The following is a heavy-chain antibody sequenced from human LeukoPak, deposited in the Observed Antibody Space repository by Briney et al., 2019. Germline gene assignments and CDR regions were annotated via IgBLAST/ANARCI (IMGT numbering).Heavy chain of an antibody. D-gene: IGHD5-12*01. CDR1: GGYISSYY. CDR3: ARDGYSGNDGL. V-gene: IGHV4-59*01. Sequence: SETLSPTCSVSGGYISSYYWSWIRQPPGKGLEWIGYIYYSGSTNYNSSLKSRVTISVDTSKNQFSLKLSSVTAADTAVYYCARDGYSGNDGLWGQGTLVTVSS. J-gene: IGHJ4*02. CDR2: IYYSGST.